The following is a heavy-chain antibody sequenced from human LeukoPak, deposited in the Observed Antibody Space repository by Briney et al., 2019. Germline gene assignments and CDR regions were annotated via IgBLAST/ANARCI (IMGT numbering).Heavy chain of an antibody. CDR3: AELGITMIGGV. D-gene: IGHD3-10*02. J-gene: IGHJ6*04. CDR2: ISSSGSTI. Sequence: GAPRTSFSAPGITLSSYEKKWVRQAPGEGGGWVSYISSSGSTIYYADSVKGRFTISRDNAKNSLYLQMNSLRAEDTAVYYCAELGITMIGGVWGKGTTVTISS. V-gene: IGHV3-48*03. CDR1: GITLSSYE.